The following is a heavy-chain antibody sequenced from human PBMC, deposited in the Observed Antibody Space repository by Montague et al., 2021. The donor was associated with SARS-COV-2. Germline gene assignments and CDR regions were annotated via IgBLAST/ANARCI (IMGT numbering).Heavy chain of an antibody. CDR2: TYLSGFT. J-gene: IGHJ4*02. CDR3: ARGGLGNRGFDY. CDR1: DVSLSSSTW. V-gene: IGHV4-4*02. Sequence: SETLSLTCVVSDVSLSSSTWWSWVRQSPGKGLEWVGETYLSGFTQYNPSVKSRVTISLDGSRSQFSLRLTSVTAADTAVYFCARGGLGNRGFDYWGQGALVTVSS. D-gene: IGHD3/OR15-3a*01.